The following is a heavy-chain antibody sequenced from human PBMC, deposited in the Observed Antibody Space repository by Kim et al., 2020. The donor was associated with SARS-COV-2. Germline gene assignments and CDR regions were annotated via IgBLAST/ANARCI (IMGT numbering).Heavy chain of an antibody. CDR2: T. D-gene: IGHD6-19*01. V-gene: IGHV3-23*01. CDR3: AKDEGSSGWYY. Sequence: TYYSEAGKGRFTNARDNSKNTLYLKMNSLRAEDTAVYYCAKDEGSSGWYYWGQGTLVTVSS. J-gene: IGHJ4*02.